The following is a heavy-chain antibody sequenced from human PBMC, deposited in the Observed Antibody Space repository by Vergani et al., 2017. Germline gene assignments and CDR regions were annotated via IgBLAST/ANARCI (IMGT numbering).Heavy chain of an antibody. Sequence: QVQLVESGGGVVQPGRSLRLSCAASGFTFNQYGMHWVRQAPGKGLELVAVTWYDGNNKQYADPVKGRFTISRDNSKSTMYLQMNSLRDEDTGVYYCARDLRLLYNRFDPWGQGTLVTVSS. CDR3: ARDLRLLYNRFDP. J-gene: IGHJ5*02. CDR1: GFTFNQYG. V-gene: IGHV3-33*01. D-gene: IGHD1-14*01. CDR2: TWYDGNNK.